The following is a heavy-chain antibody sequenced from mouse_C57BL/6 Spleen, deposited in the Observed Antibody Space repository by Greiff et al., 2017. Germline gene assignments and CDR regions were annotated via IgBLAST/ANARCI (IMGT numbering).Heavy chain of an antibody. CDR3: ASSGKENYTMDY. Sequence: QVHVKQSGAELARPGASVKLSCKASGYTFTSYGISWVKQRTGQGLEWIGEIYPRSGNTYYNEKFKGKATLTADKSSSTAYMELRSLTSEDSAVYFCASSGKENYTMDYWGQGTTVTVSS. CDR1: GYTFTSYG. J-gene: IGHJ4*01. V-gene: IGHV1-81*01. CDR2: IYPRSGNT. D-gene: IGHD1-1*01.